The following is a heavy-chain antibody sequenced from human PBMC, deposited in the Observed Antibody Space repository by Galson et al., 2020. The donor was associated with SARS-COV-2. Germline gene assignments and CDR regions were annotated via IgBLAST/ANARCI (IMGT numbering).Heavy chain of an antibody. CDR3: ARVSRYYGSGSYADAFDI. J-gene: IGHJ3*02. CDR1: GGSISSGGDS. V-gene: IGHV4-30-2*01. D-gene: IGHD3-10*01. Sequence: SETLSLTCAISGGSISSGGDSYSWIRQPPGKGLEWVGNIYHSGNTYYNPSLKSRVTISIGRSRNQFSLNPSSVTAADTAVYYCARVSRYYGSGSYADAFDIWGQGAAVTVSS. CDR2: IYHSGNT.